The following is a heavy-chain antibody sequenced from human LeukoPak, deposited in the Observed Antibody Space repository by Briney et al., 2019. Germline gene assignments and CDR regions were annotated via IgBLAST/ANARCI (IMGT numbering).Heavy chain of an antibody. D-gene: IGHD1-26*01. Sequence: GGSLRLSCAASGFTFSSYGMSWVRQAPGKGLEWVSAISGSGGSTYYADSVKGRFTISRDNSKNTLYLQMNSLRAEDTAVYYCASGELLRRAFDIWGQGTMVTVSS. CDR3: ASGELLRRAFDI. CDR1: GFTFSSYG. CDR2: ISGSGGST. J-gene: IGHJ3*02. V-gene: IGHV3-23*01.